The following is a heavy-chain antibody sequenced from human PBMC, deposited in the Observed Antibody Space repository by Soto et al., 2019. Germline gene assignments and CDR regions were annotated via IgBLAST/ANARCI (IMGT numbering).Heavy chain of an antibody. CDR1: GFTFSSYA. Sequence: GGSLRLSCAASGFTFSSYAMSWVRQAPGKGLEWVSAISGSGGSTYYADSVKGRFTISRDNSKNTLYLQMNSLRAEDSAVYYCAKAYGSASYSYLFDYWGHGTLVTVSS. CDR2: ISGSGGST. CDR3: AKAYGSASYSYLFDY. J-gene: IGHJ4*01. V-gene: IGHV3-23*01. D-gene: IGHD3-10*01.